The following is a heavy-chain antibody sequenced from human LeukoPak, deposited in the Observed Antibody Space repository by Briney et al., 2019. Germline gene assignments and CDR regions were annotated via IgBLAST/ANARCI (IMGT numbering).Heavy chain of an antibody. CDR1: VYTFTSYD. V-gene: IGHV1-8*01. Sequence: GASVKVSCTASVYTFTSYDINWVRQATGQGLEWMGWMNPNSGNTGYAQKFQGRVTMTRNTSISTAYMELSSLRSEDTAVYYCARGRYCSGGSCYAGYWFDPWGQGTLVTVSS. CDR3: ARGRYCSGGSCYAGYWFDP. D-gene: IGHD2-15*01. CDR2: MNPNSGNT. J-gene: IGHJ5*02.